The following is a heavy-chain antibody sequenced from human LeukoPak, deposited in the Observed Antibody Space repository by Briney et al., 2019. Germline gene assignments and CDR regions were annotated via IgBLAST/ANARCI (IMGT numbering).Heavy chain of an antibody. Sequence: SETLSLTCAVYDGSFSGYYWSWIRQPPGKGLEWIGEINHSGSTNYNPSLMSRVTISVDTSKNQFSLRLSSVTAADTAVYYCARGPDSGSYYAWFDPWGQGTLVTVPS. V-gene: IGHV4-34*01. J-gene: IGHJ5*02. CDR1: DGSFSGYY. D-gene: IGHD1-26*01. CDR2: INHSGST. CDR3: ARGPDSGSYYAWFDP.